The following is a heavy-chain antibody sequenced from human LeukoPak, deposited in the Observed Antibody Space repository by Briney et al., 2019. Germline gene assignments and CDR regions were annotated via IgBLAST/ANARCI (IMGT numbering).Heavy chain of an antibody. V-gene: IGHV3-49*04. D-gene: IGHD2-2*01. CDR2: IRSKAYGGTT. J-gene: IGHJ5*02. CDR3: TRDPPPDIVVVPADDWFDP. CDR1: AFIFSGHW. Sequence: GGSLRLSCEGSAFIFSGHWMNWVRQAPGKGLEWVGFIRSKAYGGTTEYAASVKGRFTISRDDSKSIAYLQMNSLKTEDTAVYYCTRDPPPDIVVVPADDWFDPWGQGTLVTVSS.